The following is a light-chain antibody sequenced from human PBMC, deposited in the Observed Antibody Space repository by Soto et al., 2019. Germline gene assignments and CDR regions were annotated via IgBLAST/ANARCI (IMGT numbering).Light chain of an antibody. CDR1: GIASKS. CDR2: DDN. V-gene: IGLV3-21*02. Sequence: YELTQPPSVSVAPGQTARISCGGNGIASKSVHWSQQKPGQAPVLVVYDDNDRPSGIPERFSGSNSGDTATLTISRVEAGDEADYYCQVWDSSSDHYVFGSGTKVTVL. J-gene: IGLJ1*01. CDR3: QVWDSSSDHYV.